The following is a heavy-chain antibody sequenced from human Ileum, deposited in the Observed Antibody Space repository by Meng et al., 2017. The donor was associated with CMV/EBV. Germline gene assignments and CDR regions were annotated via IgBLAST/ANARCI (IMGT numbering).Heavy chain of an antibody. J-gene: IGHJ6*02. Sequence: SVKVSCKASGGTFSSYAISWVRQAPGQGLEWMGGIIPIFGTANYAQKFQGRVTITTDESTSTAYMELSSLRSEDTAVYYCARDYLPDYDFWSGSYYYGMDVWGQGTTVIVSS. CDR1: GGTFSSYA. D-gene: IGHD3-3*01. CDR2: IIPIFGTA. V-gene: IGHV1-69*05. CDR3: ARDYLPDYDFWSGSYYYGMDV.